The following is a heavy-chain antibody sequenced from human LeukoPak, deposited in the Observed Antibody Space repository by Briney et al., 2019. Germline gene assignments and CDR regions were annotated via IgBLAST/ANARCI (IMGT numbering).Heavy chain of an antibody. D-gene: IGHD3-10*01. Sequence: GGSLRLSCAASGFTFSSYAMSWVRQAPGKGLEWLSDISGSGGSPYYADSVKGRFTISRDNSKNTLYLQMNSLRAEDTAVYYCAKPHYYYGTRRYSAGDHWGQGTLVTVSS. CDR1: GFTFSSYA. V-gene: IGHV3-23*01. CDR2: ISGSGGSP. CDR3: AKPHYYYGTRRYSAGDH. J-gene: IGHJ4*02.